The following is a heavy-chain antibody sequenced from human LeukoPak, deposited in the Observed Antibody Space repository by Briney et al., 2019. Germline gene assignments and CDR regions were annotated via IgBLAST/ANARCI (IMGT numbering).Heavy chain of an antibody. J-gene: IGHJ5*02. Sequence: PGGSLRLSCAASGFTFSSYSMNWVRQAPGKGLEWVSSISSSSSYIYYADSVKGRFTISRDNAKNSLYPQMNSLRAEDTAVYYCARSTTDFWSGDFDPWGQGTLVTVSS. V-gene: IGHV3-21*01. D-gene: IGHD3-3*01. CDR3: ARSTTDFWSGDFDP. CDR2: ISSSSSYI. CDR1: GFTFSSYS.